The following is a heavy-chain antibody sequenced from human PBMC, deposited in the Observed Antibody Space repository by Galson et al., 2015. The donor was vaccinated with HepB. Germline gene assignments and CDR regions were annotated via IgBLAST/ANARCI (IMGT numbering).Heavy chain of an antibody. CDR1: GYTFTSCD. V-gene: IGHV1-8*01. Sequence: SVKVSCKASGYTFTSCDINWVRQATGQGLEWMGWMNPNSGNTGYAQKFQGRVTMTRNTSISTAYMELSSLRSEDTAVYYCARNPPSITMVRARPFDPWGQGTLVTVSS. CDR2: MNPNSGNT. CDR3: ARNPPSITMVRARPFDP. J-gene: IGHJ5*02. D-gene: IGHD3-10*01.